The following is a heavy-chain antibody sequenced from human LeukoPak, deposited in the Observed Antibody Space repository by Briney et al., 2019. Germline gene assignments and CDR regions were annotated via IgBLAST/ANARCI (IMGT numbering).Heavy chain of an antibody. CDR2: INHSGST. V-gene: IGHV4-39*07. CDR1: GASISSGSYY. D-gene: IGHD3-10*01. Sequence: SQTLSLTCTVSGASISSGSYYWSWIRQPPGKGLEWIGEINHSGSTNYNPSLKSRVTISVDTSKNQFSLKLSSVTAADTAVYYCARGVRYYGSGSYYSRGGGPYYFDYWGQGTLVTVSS. J-gene: IGHJ4*02. CDR3: ARGVRYYGSGSYYSRGGGPYYFDY.